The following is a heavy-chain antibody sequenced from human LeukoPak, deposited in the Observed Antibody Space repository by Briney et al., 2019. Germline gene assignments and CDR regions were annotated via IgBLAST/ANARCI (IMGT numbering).Heavy chain of an antibody. V-gene: IGHV3-74*01. Sequence: PGGSLRLSCAASGFTFSNYWMHWVRQAPGKGLVWVSRISRDGSSTSYADSVKGRFTISRDNAKNTLYLQMNSLRAEDTAVYYCARGGSPPEALGDTFDIWGQGTMVTVSS. CDR2: ISRDGSST. CDR1: GFTFSNYW. CDR3: ARGGSPPEALGDTFDI. J-gene: IGHJ3*02. D-gene: IGHD1-26*01.